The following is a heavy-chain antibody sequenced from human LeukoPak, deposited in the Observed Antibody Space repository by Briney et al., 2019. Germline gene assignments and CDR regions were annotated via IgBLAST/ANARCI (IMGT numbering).Heavy chain of an antibody. V-gene: IGHV3-48*03. CDR2: ISGSGSII. CDR1: GFTFSGYE. CDR3: ARDSSYVDS. J-gene: IGHJ5*01. D-gene: IGHD3-16*01. Sequence: GGPLRLSCAASGFTFSGYEMNWVRQAPGKGLEWVSYISGSGSIIYYADSVKGRFTISRDNAKNSLYLQMNSLRAEDTAVYYCARDSSYVDSWGQGTLVTVSS.